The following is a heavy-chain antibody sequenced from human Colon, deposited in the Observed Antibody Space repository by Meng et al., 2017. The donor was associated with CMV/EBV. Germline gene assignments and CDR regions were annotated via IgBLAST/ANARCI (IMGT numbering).Heavy chain of an antibody. CDR2: INASGGRT. V-gene: IGHV3-23*01. J-gene: IGHJ4*02. CDR3: DGSDY. Sequence: PGGSLRLYCGASRFSFSNFAMSWARQAPGKGLEWVSTINASGGRTHYADSVKGRFTISRDNSKNALFLQMNNLRVEDTAVYYCDGSDYWGQGTLVTVSS. CDR1: RFSFSNFA.